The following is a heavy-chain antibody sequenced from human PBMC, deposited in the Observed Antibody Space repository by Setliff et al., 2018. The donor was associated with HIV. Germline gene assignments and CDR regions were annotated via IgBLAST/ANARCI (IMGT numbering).Heavy chain of an antibody. CDR2: IKEDGSEK. CDR1: GLTFSSYW. CDR3: ARDRRYYYGSGSYAAET. V-gene: IGHV3-7*01. Sequence: GGSLRLSCAASGLTFSSYWMSWVRQAPGKGLEWMANIKEDGSEKYYVDSVKGRFTISRDNTKNSLYLQLNSLRAEDTAVYYCARDRRYYYGSGSYAAETWGQGTLVTVSS. D-gene: IGHD3-10*01. J-gene: IGHJ5*02.